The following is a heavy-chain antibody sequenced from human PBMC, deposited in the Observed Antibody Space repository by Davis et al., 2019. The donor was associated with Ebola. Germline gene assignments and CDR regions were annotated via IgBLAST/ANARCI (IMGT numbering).Heavy chain of an antibody. CDR3: ARDLALSVAAAGTYYYYYYGMDV. D-gene: IGHD6-13*01. CDR2: INPSGGST. CDR1: GYTFTSYY. V-gene: IGHV1-46*01. J-gene: IGHJ6*02. Sequence: AASVKVSCKASGYTFTSYYMHWVRQAPGQGLEWMGIINPSGGSTSYAQKFQGGVTMTRDTSTSTVYMELSSLRSEDTAVYYCARDLALSVAAAGTYYYYYYGMDVWGQGTTVTVSS.